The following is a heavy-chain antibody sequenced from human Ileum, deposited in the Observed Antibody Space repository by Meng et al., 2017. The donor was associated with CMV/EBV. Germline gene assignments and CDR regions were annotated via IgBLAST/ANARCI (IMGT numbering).Heavy chain of an antibody. CDR1: GYTFTGYY. CDR3: ARDRSIICSSTSCYAVGRWFDH. V-gene: IGHV1-2*02. Sequence: ASVKVSCKASGYTFTGYYMHWVRQAPGQGLEWMGWLNPNSGGTNYAQKFQGRVTMTRDTSISTAYMELSRLRSDDTAVYYCARDRSIICSSTSCYAVGRWFDHWGQGTLVTVSS. D-gene: IGHD2-2*01. CDR2: LNPNSGGT. J-gene: IGHJ5*02.